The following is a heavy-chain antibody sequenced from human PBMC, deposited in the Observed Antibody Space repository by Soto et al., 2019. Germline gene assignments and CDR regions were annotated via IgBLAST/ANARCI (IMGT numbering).Heavy chain of an antibody. D-gene: IGHD3-10*01. CDR1: GFTFSSYG. Sequence: GGSLRLSCAASGFTFSSYGMHWVRQAPGKGLEWVAVISYDGSNKYYADSVKGRFTISRDNSKNTLYLQMNSLRAEDTAVYYCAKEVLTKPLFYYYYGMDVWGQGTTVTVSS. CDR3: AKEVLTKPLFYYYYGMDV. CDR2: ISYDGSNK. V-gene: IGHV3-30*18. J-gene: IGHJ6*02.